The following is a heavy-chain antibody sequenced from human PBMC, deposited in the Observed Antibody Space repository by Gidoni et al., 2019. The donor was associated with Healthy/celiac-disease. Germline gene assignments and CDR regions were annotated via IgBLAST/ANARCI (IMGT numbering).Heavy chain of an antibody. V-gene: IGHV1-69*01. J-gene: IGHJ4*02. Sequence: QVQLVQSGDEVKKPGSSVQVSCTASGGTFSSYAISWVRQAPGQGLEWMGGIIPIFGTANYAQKFQGRVTITADESTSTAYMELSSLRSEDTAVYYCARGADHDYGDYGSVYWGQGTLVTVSS. CDR2: IIPIFGTA. CDR1: GGTFSSYA. D-gene: IGHD4-17*01. CDR3: ARGADHDYGDYGSVY.